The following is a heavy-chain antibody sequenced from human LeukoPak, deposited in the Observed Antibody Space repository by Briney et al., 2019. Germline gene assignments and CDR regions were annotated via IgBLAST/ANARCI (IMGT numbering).Heavy chain of an antibody. V-gene: IGHV4-38-2*01. Sequence: SETLSLTCAVSGYSIRSSNYCGWIRQPPGKELRASGSINPSGRTYYTPSLKSRVTISVDTSKNQFSLKLSSVTDADTAVYYCARSITMFGVVWDAFDIWGQGTMVTVSS. D-gene: IGHD3-3*01. J-gene: IGHJ3*02. CDR1: GYSIRSSNY. CDR3: ARSITMFGVVWDAFDI. CDR2: INPSGRT.